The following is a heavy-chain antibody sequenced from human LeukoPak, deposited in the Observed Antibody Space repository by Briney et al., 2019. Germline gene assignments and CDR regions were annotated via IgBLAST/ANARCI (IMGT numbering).Heavy chain of an antibody. Sequence: PSETLSLTCTVSGVSISSYYWSWIREPAGKGLEWIGRIYTSGSTNYNPSLTSRVTMSVDASKNQFSLTLSSVPAAHTAVYYCARQGVGIAAAGNFAYWGQGTLVTVSS. CDR1: GVSISSYY. V-gene: IGHV4-4*07. J-gene: IGHJ4*02. CDR2: IYTSGST. D-gene: IGHD6-13*01. CDR3: ARQGVGIAAAGNFAY.